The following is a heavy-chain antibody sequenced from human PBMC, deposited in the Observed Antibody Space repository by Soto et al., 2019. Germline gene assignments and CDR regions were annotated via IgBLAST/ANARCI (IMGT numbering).Heavy chain of an antibody. Sequence: PGESLKISCKGSGYSFTSYWISWVRQMPGKGLEWMGRIDPSDSYTNCSPSFQGHVTISADKSISTAYLQWSSLKASDTAMYYCASRPYCSSTSCFNTPYYYGMDVWGQGTTVTVSS. J-gene: IGHJ6*02. D-gene: IGHD2-2*01. CDR3: ASRPYCSSTSCFNTPYYYGMDV. CDR1: GYSFTSYW. CDR2: IDPSDSYT. V-gene: IGHV5-10-1*01.